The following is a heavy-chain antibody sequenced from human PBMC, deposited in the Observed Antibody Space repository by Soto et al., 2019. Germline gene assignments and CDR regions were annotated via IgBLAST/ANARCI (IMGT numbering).Heavy chain of an antibody. CDR1: GFTFSSYA. CDR2: ISGSGGST. D-gene: IGHD3-9*01. V-gene: IGHV3-23*01. Sequence: EVQLLESGGGLVQPGGSLRLSCAASGFTFSSYAMSWVRQAPGKGLEWVSAISGSGGSTYYADSVKGRFTISRDNSKNTLYLQMNSRIAEDTAVYYCAKEGNYDISTGYYNWFDPWGQGTLVTVSS. CDR3: AKEGNYDISTGYYNWFDP. J-gene: IGHJ5*02.